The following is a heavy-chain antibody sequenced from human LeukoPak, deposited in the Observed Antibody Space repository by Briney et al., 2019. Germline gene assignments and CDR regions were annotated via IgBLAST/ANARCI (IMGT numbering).Heavy chain of an antibody. D-gene: IGHD1-1*01. Sequence: GGSLTLSCAASGFTFSSYNMNWVRQAPGKGLEWVSSISSSSSYIYYADSVKGRFTISRDNAKNSLYLQMNSLRTEDTALYYCAKDLAVSGTTFDYWGQGTLVTVSS. V-gene: IGHV3-21*04. CDR1: GFTFSSYN. CDR2: ISSSSSYI. J-gene: IGHJ4*02. CDR3: AKDLAVSGTTFDY.